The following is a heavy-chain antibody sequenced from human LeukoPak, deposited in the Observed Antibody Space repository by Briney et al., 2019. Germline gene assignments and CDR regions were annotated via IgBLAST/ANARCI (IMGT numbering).Heavy chain of an antibody. CDR1: GDSVGRSYC. J-gene: IGHJ4*02. D-gene: IGHD4-11*01. Sequence: ETLSLTCAVSGDSVGRSYCGAWVRQHAEKGLEWICEIHHSGSTNYNWSLKSRVTISVDKSKNEFSLELTSVTAADTAVYYCARGKAQYPPCFDFWGQGTRVAVSS. CDR3: ARGKAQYPPCFDF. V-gene: IGHV4-4*02. CDR2: IHHSGST.